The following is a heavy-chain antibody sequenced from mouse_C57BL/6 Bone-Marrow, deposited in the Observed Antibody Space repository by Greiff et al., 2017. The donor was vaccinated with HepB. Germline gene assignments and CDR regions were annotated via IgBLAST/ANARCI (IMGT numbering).Heavy chain of an antibody. Sequence: VKLMESVPGLVQPSQSLSITCTVSGFSLTSYGVHWVRQSPGKGLEWLGVIWTGGSTDYNAAFISSLSISKDNSKSQVFFKMNSLQAADTAIYYCARNAHFYYYGSSYSVAYWCQGTLVTVSA. V-gene: IGHV2-2*01. CDR1: GFSLTSYG. D-gene: IGHD1-1*01. CDR2: IWTGGST. CDR3: ARNAHFYYYGSSYSVAY. J-gene: IGHJ3*01.